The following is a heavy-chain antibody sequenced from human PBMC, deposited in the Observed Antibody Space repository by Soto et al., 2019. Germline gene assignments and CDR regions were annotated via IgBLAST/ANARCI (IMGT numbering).Heavy chain of an antibody. CDR1: GFTVSSNY. J-gene: IGHJ4*02. D-gene: IGHD5-12*01. CDR3: AARNIVAPY. CDR2: IYSGGTT. Sequence: EVQLVESGGGLVQPGESLRLSCAASGFTVSSNYMSWVRQAPGKGLEWVSLIYSGGTTDYADSVKGRFPISRDNSKNTLYLQMNSLRAEDTAVYYCAARNIVAPYWGQGTLVTVSS. V-gene: IGHV3-66*01.